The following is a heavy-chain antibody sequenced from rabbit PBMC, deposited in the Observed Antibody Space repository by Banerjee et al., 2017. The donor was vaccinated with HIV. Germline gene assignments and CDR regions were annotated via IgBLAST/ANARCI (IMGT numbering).Heavy chain of an antibody. J-gene: IGHJ3*01. V-gene: IGHV1S40*01. CDR2: IAAGSSGGT. Sequence: QSLEESGGDLVKPGASLTLTCKASGFSFSSSDYMCWVRQAPGKGLEWIACIAAGSSGGTWYASWAKGRFTISKTSSTTVTLQMTSLTVADTATYFCARGSTRSDLWGPGTLVTVS. CDR1: GFSFSSSDY. CDR3: ARGSTRSDL.